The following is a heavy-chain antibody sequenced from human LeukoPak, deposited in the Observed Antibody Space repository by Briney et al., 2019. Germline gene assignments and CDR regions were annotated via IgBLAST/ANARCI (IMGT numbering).Heavy chain of an antibody. Sequence: QPGGSLRLSCAASGFTFSSYAMSWVRQAPGKGLEWVSAISGSGGSTYYADSVKGRFTISRDNSKYTLYLQMNSLRAEDTAVYFCARQLGYCSDGNCYFDYWGQGTLVTVS. J-gene: IGHJ4*02. CDR3: ARQLGYCSDGNCYFDY. CDR1: GFTFSSYA. D-gene: IGHD2-15*01. CDR2: ISGSGGST. V-gene: IGHV3-23*01.